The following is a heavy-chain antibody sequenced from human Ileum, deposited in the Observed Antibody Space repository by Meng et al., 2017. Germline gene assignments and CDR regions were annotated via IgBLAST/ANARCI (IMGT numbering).Heavy chain of an antibody. CDR2: ITSSGRFI. J-gene: IGHJ4*02. CDR1: GFSFSTYT. V-gene: IGHV3-21*02. Sequence: EVLLVESGGGLVKPGRSMRLACAASGFSFSTYTMHWVRQAPGKGLEWVSSITSSGRFIFYADSVKGRFTIPRDNAKSSLYLQMNSLRDGDTAVYYCANELRYYFEYWGQGALVTVSS. CDR3: ANELRYYFEY. D-gene: IGHD4-23*01.